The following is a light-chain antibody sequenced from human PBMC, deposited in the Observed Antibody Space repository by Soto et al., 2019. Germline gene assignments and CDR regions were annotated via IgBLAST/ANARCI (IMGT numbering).Light chain of an antibody. CDR2: WAS. J-gene: IGKJ1*01. CDR1: KNVLYSSNNKNY. CDR3: QQYYSTPWK. Sequence: DTMMTESPYSVAVPLRQRSTITCKSSKNVLYSSNNKNYLAWYQQKLGQPPKLLIRWASSRESGVPDRFSGSGSGTDFTLTISSLQAEDVAVYYCQQYYSTPWKFGQGTKVAI. V-gene: IGKV4-1*01.